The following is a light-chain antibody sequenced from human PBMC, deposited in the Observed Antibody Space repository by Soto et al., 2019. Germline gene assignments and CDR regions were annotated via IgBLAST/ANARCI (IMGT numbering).Light chain of an antibody. CDR2: VVK. J-gene: IGLJ1*01. CDR1: SSDVGAYNY. Sequence: QSALTQPASVSGSPGQSITISCTGTSSDVGAYNYVSWYQQYPAKAPKLMIYVVKNRPSGVSNRFSGSRSGSTASLTISGLQAEDEADYYCSSYTTNSTGGYVFGTGTKLTVL. CDR3: SSYTTNSTGGYV. V-gene: IGLV2-14*01.